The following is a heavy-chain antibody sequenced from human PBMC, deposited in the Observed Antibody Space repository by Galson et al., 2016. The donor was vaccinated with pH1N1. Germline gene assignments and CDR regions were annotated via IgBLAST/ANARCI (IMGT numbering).Heavy chain of an antibody. D-gene: IGHD3-3*01. J-gene: IGHJ6*02. Sequence: SLRLSCAGSGFIFSSPSMNWARQAPGKGLEWVSSINRNSRNIFYAESVKGRFTTSRDNAKNSLYLQMDSLRAEDTGVYYCAREGITVFGVSVWGQGTTVTVSS. CDR2: INRNSRNI. V-gene: IGHV3-21*01. CDR1: GFIFSSPS. CDR3: AREGITVFGVSV.